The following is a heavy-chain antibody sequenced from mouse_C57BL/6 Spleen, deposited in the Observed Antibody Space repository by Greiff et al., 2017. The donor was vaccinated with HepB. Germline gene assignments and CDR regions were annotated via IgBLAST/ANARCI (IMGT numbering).Heavy chain of an antibody. Sequence: EVKLMESGGDLVKPGGSLKLSCAASGFTFSSYGMSWVRQTPDKRLEWVATISSGGSYTYYPDSVKGRFTISRDNAKNTLYLQMSSLKSEDTAMYYCARRGLRRGGFDYWGQGTTLTVSS. CDR3: ARRGLRRGGFDY. CDR2: ISSGGSYT. D-gene: IGHD2-4*01. CDR1: GFTFSSYG. V-gene: IGHV5-6*02. J-gene: IGHJ2*01.